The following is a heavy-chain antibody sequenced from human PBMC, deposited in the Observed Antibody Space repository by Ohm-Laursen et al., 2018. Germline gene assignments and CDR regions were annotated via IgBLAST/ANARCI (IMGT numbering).Heavy chain of an antibody. J-gene: IGHJ6*02. CDR2: MSSSGSS. CDR1: GGSIRSGAYN. V-gene: IGHV4-39*01. D-gene: IGHD3-10*01. Sequence: TLSLTCSVSGGSIRSGAYNWGWIRQPPGRGLEWIGTMSSSGSSYHNPSLKSRVTISVDTSKTQFSLKLSSVTAADTAVYYCARQRSGSTGMDVWGQGTTVIVSS. CDR3: ARQRSGSTGMDV.